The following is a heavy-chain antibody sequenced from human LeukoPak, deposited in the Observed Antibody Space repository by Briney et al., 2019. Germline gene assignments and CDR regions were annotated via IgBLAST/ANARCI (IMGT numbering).Heavy chain of an antibody. J-gene: IGHJ4*02. CDR2: IYYSGST. V-gene: IGHV4-39*01. D-gene: IGHD6-19*01. CDR3: ARLSSGWYSNYFDY. CDR1: GGSISSSSYY. Sequence: SETLSLTCTVSGGSISSSSYYWGWTRQPPGKGLEWIGSIYYSGSTYYNPSLKSRVTISVDASKNQFSLKLSSVTAADTAVYYCARLSSGWYSNYFDYWGQGTLVTVSS.